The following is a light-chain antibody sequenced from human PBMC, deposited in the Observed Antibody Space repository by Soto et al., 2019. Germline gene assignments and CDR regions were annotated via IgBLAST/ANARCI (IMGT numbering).Light chain of an antibody. V-gene: IGKV3-20*01. CDR1: QNVNSNF. Sequence: EFVLTQSPGTLSLSPGERATISCRASQNVNSNFLAWYKQKPGQAPRLLSYGASSRATGIPDRFSGSGSGTDFTLTISRLEPEDFEVYYCQQYGSSPLTFGQGTKVDIK. J-gene: IGKJ1*01. CDR2: GAS. CDR3: QQYGSSPLT.